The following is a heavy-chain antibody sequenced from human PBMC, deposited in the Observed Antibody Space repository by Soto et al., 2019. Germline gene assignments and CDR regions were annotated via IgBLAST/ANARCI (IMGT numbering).Heavy chain of an antibody. J-gene: IGHJ1*01. Sequence: TLSLTCSVSVGSISRSNYYWAWIRQSPGKGLEWIGSVYHTGNTYYSLSLRSRVAISLDTSKNQFSLRLDAVSAADTATYYCARLGGIAVAGPIYFWGQGTLVTVSS. CDR1: VGSISRSNYY. CDR3: ARLGGIAVAGPIYF. V-gene: IGHV4-39*01. CDR2: VYHTGNT. D-gene: IGHD6-19*01.